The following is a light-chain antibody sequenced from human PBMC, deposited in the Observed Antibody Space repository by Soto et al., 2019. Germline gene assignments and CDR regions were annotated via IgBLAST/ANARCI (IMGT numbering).Light chain of an antibody. V-gene: IGKV3-20*01. J-gene: IGKJ1*01. CDR3: QQYGGSAPLT. Sequence: EIVLTQPPGPLSMSPGDRVTLSCRDNQTVNNNYLAWYQQKPGQAPRLLISGAPPPATGTPAGFSGSGSGTDFTLTVSRLEPEDFAVYYCQQYGGSAPLTFGPGTKLDIK. CDR1: QTVNNNY. CDR2: GAP.